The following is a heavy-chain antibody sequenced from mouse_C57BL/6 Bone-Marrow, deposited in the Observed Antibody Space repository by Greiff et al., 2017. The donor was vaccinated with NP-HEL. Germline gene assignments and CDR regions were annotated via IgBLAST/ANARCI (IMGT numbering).Heavy chain of an antibody. Sequence: EVQGVESGGGLVKPGGSLKLSCAASGFTFSDYGMHWVRQAPEKGLEWVAYISSGSSTIYYADTVKGRFTISRDNATNTLFLQMTGQRSEDTAMYYCAIRITTVVATSWYFDVWGTGTTVTVSS. V-gene: IGHV5-17*01. CDR1: GFTFSDYG. J-gene: IGHJ1*03. CDR2: ISSGSSTI. CDR3: AIRITTVVATSWYFDV. D-gene: IGHD1-1*01.